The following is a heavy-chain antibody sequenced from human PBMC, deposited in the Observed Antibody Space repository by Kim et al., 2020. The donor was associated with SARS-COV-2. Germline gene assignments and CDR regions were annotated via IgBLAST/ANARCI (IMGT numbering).Heavy chain of an antibody. Sequence: GGSLRLSCAASGVIVSGDWRHWVRRAKGQGLEWRARLSQDGSEIEYVDSVRGRFTLSRDNSKNSLYVQMNSLRVEDTAVYYCARGSGWVFDYWGQGPLVTVSS. D-gene: IGHD6-19*01. CDR1: GVIVSGDW. CDR2: LSQDGSEI. V-gene: IGHV3-7*03. J-gene: IGHJ4*02. CDR3: ARGSGWVFDY.